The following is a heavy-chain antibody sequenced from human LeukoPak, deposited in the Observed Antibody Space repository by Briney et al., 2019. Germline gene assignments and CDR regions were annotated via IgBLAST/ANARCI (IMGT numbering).Heavy chain of an antibody. CDR1: DGSFSDYY. Sequence: PSETLSLTCGVYDGSFSDYYWSWIRQPPGKGLEWIGEINHSGNTNYNPSLKSRVTISVDTSKKQFSLKLGSVTAADTAVYYCARVTGYIVEDYFDYWGQGTLVTVSS. V-gene: IGHV4-34*01. CDR2: INHSGNT. CDR3: ARVTGYIVEDYFDY. D-gene: IGHD3-22*01. J-gene: IGHJ4*02.